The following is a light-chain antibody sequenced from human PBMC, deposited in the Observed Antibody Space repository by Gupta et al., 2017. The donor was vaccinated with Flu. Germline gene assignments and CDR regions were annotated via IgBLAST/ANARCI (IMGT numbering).Light chain of an antibody. V-gene: IGKV4-1*01. CDR1: QSVLYNPNNKNF. CDR3: QQYSNIPCT. CDR2: WAS. Sequence: RSPDALAVSLAYGGTSNFKSSQSVLYNPNNKNFLAWYQQKPGQTPKLFIYWASKRDSGVPDRFSGSGSGTDFPLTISSLEAEDVAVYYCQQYSNIPCTFGKGTKVEIK. J-gene: IGKJ4*02.